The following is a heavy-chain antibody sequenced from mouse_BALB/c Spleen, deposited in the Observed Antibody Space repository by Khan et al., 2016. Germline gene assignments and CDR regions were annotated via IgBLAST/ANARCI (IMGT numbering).Heavy chain of an antibody. J-gene: IGHJ2*01. CDR1: GSTFSSYA. CDR2: IRSGGSS. V-gene: IGHV5-6-5*01. CDR3: ASKVYYLDY. Sequence: EVELVESGGGLVKPGGSLKLSCAASGSTFSSYAMSWVRQTPEKRLEWVASIRSGGSSFYLDILQDRFTISRDNDRHILYLQMSSLRSEDTAMYYCASKVYYLDYWGQGTTLTFSS.